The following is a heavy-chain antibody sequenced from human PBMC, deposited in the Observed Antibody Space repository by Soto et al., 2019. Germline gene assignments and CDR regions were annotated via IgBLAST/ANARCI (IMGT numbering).Heavy chain of an antibody. CDR2: ISYDGSNK. CDR3: AKDTSQMAAIGLLDY. CDR1: GFTFGDYT. Sequence: GGSLRLSCTTFGFTFGDYTMSWVRQAPGKGLEWVAVISYDGSNKYYVDSVKGRFTISRDNSKNTLYLQMNSLRAEDTAVYYCAKDTSQMAAIGLLDYWGQGTQVTV. J-gene: IGHJ4*02. D-gene: IGHD6-19*01. V-gene: IGHV3-30*04.